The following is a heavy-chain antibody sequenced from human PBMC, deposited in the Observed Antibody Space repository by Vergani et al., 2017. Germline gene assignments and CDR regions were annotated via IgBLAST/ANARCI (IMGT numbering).Heavy chain of an antibody. CDR2: INPSGGHT. CDR1: AYTFSNYY. CDR3: ARGDYGILTGYRY. J-gene: IGHJ4*02. Sequence: QVQVVQSGAEVKKSGASVKVSCKTSAYTFSNYYMHWVRQAPGQGLEWMEIINPSGGHTNYAQKFQGRVTMTRDTSTSTVYMELSSLRSEDTAIYYCARGDYGILTGYRYWGQGTLVTVSA. V-gene: IGHV1-46*03. D-gene: IGHD3-9*01.